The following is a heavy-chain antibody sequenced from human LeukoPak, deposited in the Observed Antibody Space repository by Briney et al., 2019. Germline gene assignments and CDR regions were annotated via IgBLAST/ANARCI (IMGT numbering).Heavy chain of an antibody. J-gene: IGHJ5*02. CDR1: GGSISSGSYY. Sequence: SQTLSLTCTVSGGSISSGSYYWSWIRQPAGKGLEWIGRICTSGSTNYNPSLKSRVTISVDTSKNQFSLKLSSVTAADTAVYYCAREGIAAALYNWFDPWGQGTLVTVSS. D-gene: IGHD6-13*01. CDR3: AREGIAAALYNWFDP. V-gene: IGHV4-61*02. CDR2: ICTSGST.